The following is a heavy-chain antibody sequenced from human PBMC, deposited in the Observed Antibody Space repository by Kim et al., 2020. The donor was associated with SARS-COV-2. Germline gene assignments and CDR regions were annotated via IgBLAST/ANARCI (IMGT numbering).Heavy chain of an antibody. V-gene: IGHV5-51*01. Sequence: SSPSFQGQVTISADKSTTTAYLQWSSLKASDTAMYYCARSAGPYDYYFDYWGQGTLITVSS. J-gene: IGHJ4*02. CDR3: ARSAGPYDYYFDY. D-gene: IGHD3-16*01.